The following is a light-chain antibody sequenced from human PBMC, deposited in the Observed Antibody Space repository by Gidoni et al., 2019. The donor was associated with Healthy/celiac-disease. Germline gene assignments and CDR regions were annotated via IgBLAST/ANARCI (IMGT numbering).Light chain of an antibody. J-gene: IGKJ2*01. CDR3: QQYNNWPPIT. Sequence: EIVMTQPPATLSVSPGERATLSCRASQGVSSNLAWYQQKPGQAPRLLYYGASTRATRIPARFSGSGSGTEFTITISSLQSEDFAVYYCQQYNNWPPITFGQGTKLEIK. V-gene: IGKV3-15*01. CDR2: GAS. CDR1: QGVSSN.